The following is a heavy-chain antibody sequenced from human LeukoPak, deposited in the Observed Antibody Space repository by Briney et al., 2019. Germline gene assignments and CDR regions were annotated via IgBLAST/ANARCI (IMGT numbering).Heavy chain of an antibody. CDR3: ARAHFTNIVVVPAAIKGFDP. J-gene: IGHJ5*02. Sequence: SETPSLTCAVYGGSFSGYYWSWIRQPPGKGLEWIGEINHSGGTNYNPSLKSRVTISVDTSKNQFSLKLSSVTAADTAVYYCARAHFTNIVVVPAAIKGFDPWGQGTLVTVSS. V-gene: IGHV4-34*01. D-gene: IGHD2-2*01. CDR1: GGSFSGYY. CDR2: INHSGGT.